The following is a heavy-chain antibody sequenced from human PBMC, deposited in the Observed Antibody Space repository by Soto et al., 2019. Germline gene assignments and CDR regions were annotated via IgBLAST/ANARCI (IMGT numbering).Heavy chain of an antibody. V-gene: IGHV1-2*02. D-gene: IGHD3-16*01. CDR3: ARTNIRGNYFYSLDV. J-gene: IGHJ6*02. CDR2: INPNSGGT. Sequence: QVQLVQSGADVKKPGASVKVSCQASGYTFTAYFIHWVRQAPGQGLEWMGWINPNSGGTHYAQKFLGRVTMTGDTSLSTASMELTSLRSDDTAVYYCARTNIRGNYFYSLDVWGQGTTVTVSS. CDR1: GYTFTAYF.